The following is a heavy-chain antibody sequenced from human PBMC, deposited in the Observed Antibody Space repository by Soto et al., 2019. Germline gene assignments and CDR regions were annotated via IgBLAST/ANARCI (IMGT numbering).Heavy chain of an antibody. J-gene: IGHJ4*02. V-gene: IGHV4-59*08. CDR1: GGSISSYY. D-gene: IGHD5-12*01. CDR3: ARLGYSGYDPDGLASN. Sequence: SETLSLTCTVSGGSISSYYWSWIRQPPGKGLEWIGYIYYSGSTNYNPSLKSRVTISVDTSKNQFSLKLSSVTAADTAVYYCARLGYSGYDPDGLASNWGQGTLVTVSS. CDR2: IYYSGST.